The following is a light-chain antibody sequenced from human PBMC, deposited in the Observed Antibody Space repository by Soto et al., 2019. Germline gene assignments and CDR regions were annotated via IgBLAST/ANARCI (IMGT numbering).Light chain of an antibody. CDR1: QSISSW. CDR2: DAS. CDR3: QQYNSYSPLFT. V-gene: IGKV1-5*01. J-gene: IGKJ3*01. Sequence: GDRVTITCRASQSISSWVAWYQQKPGKAPKLLIYDASSLESGVPSRFSGSGSGTEFTLTISSLQPDDFATYYCQQYNSYSPLFTFGPGTKVDIK.